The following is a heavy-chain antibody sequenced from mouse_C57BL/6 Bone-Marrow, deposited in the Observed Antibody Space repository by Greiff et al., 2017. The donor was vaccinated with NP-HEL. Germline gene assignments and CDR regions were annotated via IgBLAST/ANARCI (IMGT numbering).Heavy chain of an antibody. V-gene: IGHV1-82*01. CDR2: IYPGDGDT. CDR3: ARGRYYYAMDY. Sequence: VKLQESGPELVKPGASVKISCTASGYAFSSSWMNWVKQRPGKGLEWIGRIYPGDGDTYYTGKFKGKATLTAAKSSSTAYMQLSRLTSEDAAVYFCARGRYYYAMDYRGQGKSVTLSS. CDR1: GYAFSSSW. J-gene: IGHJ4*01.